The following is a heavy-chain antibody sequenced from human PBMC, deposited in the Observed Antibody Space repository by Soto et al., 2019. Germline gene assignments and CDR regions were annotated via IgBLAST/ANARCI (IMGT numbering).Heavy chain of an antibody. D-gene: IGHD5-18*01. V-gene: IGHV4-34*01. CDR3: ARIRGYSYGLTFFDY. CDR2: INHLEST. Sequence: SGSLSPSCAIYGVCLVDSYWSWIRQNQGKGLEWIGEINHLESTNYNPSLKSRVTISVDTSRNRFSLKLSSVTAADTAVYFCARIRGYSYGLTFFDYWVRGTLVTVSS. CDR1: GVCLVDSY. J-gene: IGHJ4*02.